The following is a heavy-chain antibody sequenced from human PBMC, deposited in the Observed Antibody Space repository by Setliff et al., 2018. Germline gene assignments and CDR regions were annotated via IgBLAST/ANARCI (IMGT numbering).Heavy chain of an antibody. J-gene: IGHJ3*01. Sequence: ASVKVSCKASGYTFSTYGLHWVWQAPGQGPEWMGMIITNTGKTSYAQKFQGRVTMTTDTSTGTGYMELRSLRSDDTAVYFCARFGGSCSSSSCYASDLWGQGTMVTV. CDR3: ARFGGSCSSSSCYASDL. V-gene: IGHV1-18*01. CDR1: GYTFSTYG. D-gene: IGHD2-2*01. CDR2: IITNTGKT.